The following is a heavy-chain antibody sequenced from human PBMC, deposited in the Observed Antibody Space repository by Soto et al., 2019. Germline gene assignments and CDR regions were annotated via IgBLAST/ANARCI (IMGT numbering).Heavy chain of an antibody. J-gene: IGHJ5*02. V-gene: IGHV4-59*01. CDR1: GGFTSTCY. CDR2: IYYSGST. CDR3: TRLLQSSFDH. D-gene: IGHD2-21*01. Sequence: SQTLSLTCTVSGGFTSTCYWSWIRQPPGKGLEWIGYIYYSGSTNYNPSLKSRVTISVDTSKDQFSLRLSSVTAADTAVYYCTRLLQSSFDHWGQGILVTVSS.